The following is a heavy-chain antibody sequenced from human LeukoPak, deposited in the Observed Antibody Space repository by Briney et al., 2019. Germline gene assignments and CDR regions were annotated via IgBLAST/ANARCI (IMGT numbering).Heavy chain of an antibody. Sequence: ASVKVSCKVSGYTLTELSMHWVRQAPGKGLEWMGGFDPEDGETIYAQKFQGRVTMTEDTSTDTAYMELSSLRSEDTAVYYCATDFKGGSGSYYELDYWGQGTLVTVSS. CDR2: FDPEDGET. CDR1: GYTLTELS. V-gene: IGHV1-24*01. CDR3: ATDFKGGSGSYYELDY. J-gene: IGHJ4*02. D-gene: IGHD3-10*01.